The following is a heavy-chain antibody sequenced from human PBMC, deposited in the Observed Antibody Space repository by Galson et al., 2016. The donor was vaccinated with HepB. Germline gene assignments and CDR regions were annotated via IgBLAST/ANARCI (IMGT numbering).Heavy chain of an antibody. J-gene: IGHJ4*02. D-gene: IGHD2-21*01. CDR1: GFILRDYY. CDR2: ISSSGDTI. V-gene: IGHV3-11*01. CDR3: ARHIAYVRGYFDY. Sequence: SLRLSCAAPGFILRDYYMSWIRQAPGKGLEWVSYISSSGDTIYHADSVKGRFTISRDNAKNSLYLQMNSLRAEDTAVYYCARHIAYVRGYFDYWGQGTLVTVSS.